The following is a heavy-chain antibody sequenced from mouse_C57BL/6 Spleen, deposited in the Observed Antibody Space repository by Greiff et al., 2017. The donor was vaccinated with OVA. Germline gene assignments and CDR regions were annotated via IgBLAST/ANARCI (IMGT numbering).Heavy chain of an antibody. J-gene: IGHJ3*01. D-gene: IGHD1-1*01. V-gene: IGHV1-26*01. CDR1: GYTFTDYY. CDR2: INPNNGGT. CDR3: ARRGPYGSSYDYFDY. Sequence: EVQLQQSGPELVKPGASVKISCKASGYTFTDYYMNWVKQSHGKSLEWIGDINPNNGGTSYNQKFKGKATLTVDKSSSTAYMELRSLTSEDSAVYYCARRGPYGSSYDYFDYWGQGTLVTVSA.